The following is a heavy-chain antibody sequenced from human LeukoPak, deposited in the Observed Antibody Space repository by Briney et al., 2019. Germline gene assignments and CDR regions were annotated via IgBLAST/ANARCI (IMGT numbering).Heavy chain of an antibody. D-gene: IGHD6-19*01. Sequence: SQTLSLTCAISGDSVSSINGAWNWIRQSPSRGLEWLGRTYYRSKWYNDYVESMKGRITISPDTSKNQFSLHLNSVTPEDTAVYYCARDLGNSGSYTFDYWGQGTLVTVSS. CDR3: ARDLGNSGSYTFDY. CDR2: TYYRSKWYN. J-gene: IGHJ4*02. CDR1: GDSVSSINGA. V-gene: IGHV6-1*01.